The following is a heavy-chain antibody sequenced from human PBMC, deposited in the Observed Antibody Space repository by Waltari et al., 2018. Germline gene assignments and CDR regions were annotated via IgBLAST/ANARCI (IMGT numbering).Heavy chain of an antibody. V-gene: IGHV4-38-2*02. CDR1: GYSITSGYS. D-gene: IGHD2-8*01. J-gene: IGHJ5*02. CDR3: ARHRTNRFDV. Sequence: QVQLQESGPGLVKPSETLSLPVTVSGYSITSGYSWGWIRQPPGKGLEYIGYISGSSGTTNYNPSLKSRVTISKDTSKTQLSLKLSSVTAADTAVYYCARHRTNRFDVWGPGVLVTVSS. CDR2: ISGSSGTT.